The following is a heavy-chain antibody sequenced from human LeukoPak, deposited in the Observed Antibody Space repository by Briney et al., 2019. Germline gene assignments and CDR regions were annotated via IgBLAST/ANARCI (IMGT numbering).Heavy chain of an antibody. CDR3: ARDWVAGVPFDAFDI. Sequence: PGGSLRLSCAASGFIVSRNYMSWVRQAPGKGLEWVANIKEDGSEKYYVDSVKGRFTISRDNAKNSLYLHMNSLTAEDTAMYYCARDWVAGVPFDAFDIWGQGTMVSVSS. D-gene: IGHD3-10*01. CDR2: IKEDGSEK. CDR1: GFIVSRNY. V-gene: IGHV3-7*03. J-gene: IGHJ3*02.